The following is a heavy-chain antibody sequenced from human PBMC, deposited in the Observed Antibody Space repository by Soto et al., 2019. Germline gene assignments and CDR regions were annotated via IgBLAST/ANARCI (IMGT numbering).Heavy chain of an antibody. CDR1: GGSISSYY. D-gene: IGHD2-15*01. CDR3: ARDSRYCSGGSCYSGDGMDV. V-gene: IGHV4-59*01. J-gene: IGHJ6*02. CDR2: IYYSGST. Sequence: PSETLSLTCTVSGGSISSYYWSWIRQPPGKGLEWIGYIYYSGSTNYNPSLKSRVTISVDTSKNQCSLKLSSGTAADTAVYFCARDSRYCSGGSCYSGDGMDVWGQGTTVTVSS.